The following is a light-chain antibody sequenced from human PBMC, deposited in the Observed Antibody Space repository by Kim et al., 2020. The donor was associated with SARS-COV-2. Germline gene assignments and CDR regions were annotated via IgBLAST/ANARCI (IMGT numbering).Light chain of an antibody. CDR1: QSISSW. J-gene: IGKJ2*01. Sequence: DIQMTQSPSTLSASVGDRVTITCRASQSISSWLAWYQHKPGKAPTLLIYKASSLQSGVPSRFSGSGSGTEFTLTISSLQPDDFATYYCQQYNSYSPMYTFGQGTKLEI. V-gene: IGKV1-5*03. CDR2: KAS. CDR3: QQYNSYSPMYT.